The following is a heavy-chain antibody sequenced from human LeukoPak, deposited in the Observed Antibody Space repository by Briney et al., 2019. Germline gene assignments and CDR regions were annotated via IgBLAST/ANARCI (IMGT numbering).Heavy chain of an antibody. V-gene: IGHV4-39*01. D-gene: IGHD2-15*01. J-gene: IGHJ3*02. CDR1: GGSISSSSYY. CDR2: IYYSGST. CDR3: ARNVRGPDAFDI. Sequence: SETLFLTCTVSGGSISSSSYYWGWIRQPPGKGLEWIGSIYYSGSTYYNPSLKSRVTISVDTSKNQFSLKLSSVTAAVTAVYYCARNVRGPDAFDIWGQGTMVTVSS.